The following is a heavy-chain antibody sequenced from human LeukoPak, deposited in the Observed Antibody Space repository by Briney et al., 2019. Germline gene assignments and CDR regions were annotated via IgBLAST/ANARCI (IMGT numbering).Heavy chain of an antibody. Sequence: SETLSLTCAVYGGSFSGYYWSWIRQPPGKGLEWIGEINHSGSTNYNPSLKSRVTILVDTSKNQFSLKLSSVTAADTAVNYCARYDSSGYNFDYWGQGTLVTVSS. CDR1: GGSFSGYY. CDR3: ARYDSSGYNFDY. CDR2: INHSGST. J-gene: IGHJ4*02. V-gene: IGHV4-34*01. D-gene: IGHD3-22*01.